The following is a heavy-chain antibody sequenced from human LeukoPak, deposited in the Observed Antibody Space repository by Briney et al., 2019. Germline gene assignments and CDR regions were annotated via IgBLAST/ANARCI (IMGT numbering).Heavy chain of an antibody. D-gene: IGHD3-16*01. CDR1: GFTFISYW. CDR3: ARGGGLDV. J-gene: IGHJ6*02. Sequence: GSLRLSCAASGFTFISYWMNWARQAPGKGLEWVASINHNGNVNYYVDSVKGRFTISRDNAKNSLYLQMSNLRAEDTAVYFCARGGGLDVWGQGATATVSS. CDR2: INHNGNVN. V-gene: IGHV3-7*03.